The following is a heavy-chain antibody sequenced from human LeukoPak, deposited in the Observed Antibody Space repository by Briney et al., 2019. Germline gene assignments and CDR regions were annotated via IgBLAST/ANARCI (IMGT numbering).Heavy chain of an antibody. V-gene: IGHV3-11*01. D-gene: IGHD2-2*01. J-gene: IGHJ6*02. CDR3: ARDQIVVVPAANDYYGMDV. Sequence: GGSLRLSCAASGFTFSDYYMSWIRQAPGKGLGWVSYISSSGSTIYYADSVQGRFTISRDNAKNSLYLQMNSLRAEDTAVYYCARDQIVVVPAANDYYGMDVWGQGTTVTVSS. CDR1: GFTFSDYY. CDR2: ISSSGSTI.